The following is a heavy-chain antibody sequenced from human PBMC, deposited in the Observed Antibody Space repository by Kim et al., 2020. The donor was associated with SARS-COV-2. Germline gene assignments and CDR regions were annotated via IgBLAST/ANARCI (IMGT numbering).Heavy chain of an antibody. V-gene: IGHV5-51*01. CDR2: IYPGDSDT. CDR3: ARLSRGQYYDILTGYYGSFDI. J-gene: IGHJ3*02. CDR1: GYSFTSYW. Sequence: GESLQISCKGSGYSFTSYWIVWVRQMPGKGLEWMGIIYPGDSDTRYSPSFQGQVTISADKSISTAYLQWSSLKASDTAMYYCARLSRGQYYDILTGYYGSFDIWGQGTMVTVSS. D-gene: IGHD3-9*01.